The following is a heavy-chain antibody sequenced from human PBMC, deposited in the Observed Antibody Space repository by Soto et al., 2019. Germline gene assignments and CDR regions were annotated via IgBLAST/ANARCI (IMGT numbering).Heavy chain of an antibody. CDR3: ARDLWGYCGADCYPLDV. Sequence: QVRLQESGPGLVKPSETLSLTCTVSGGSISSYYWSWIRQPPGKGLEWIGYRYNTGSTIYNPSLKSRVTISVDTSKNQFSLKLSSVTAADTAVYYCARDLWGYCGADCYPLDVWGQGTTVTVSS. CDR1: GGSISSYY. V-gene: IGHV4-59*01. CDR2: RYNTGST. J-gene: IGHJ6*02. D-gene: IGHD2-21*02.